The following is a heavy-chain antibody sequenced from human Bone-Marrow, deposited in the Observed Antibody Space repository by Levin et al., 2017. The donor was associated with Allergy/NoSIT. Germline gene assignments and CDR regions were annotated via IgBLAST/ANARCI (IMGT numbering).Heavy chain of an antibody. CDR3: ARGRIVVVPAAIQPVTSPSSYYFDY. V-gene: IGHV1-2*06. CDR1: GYTFTGYY. J-gene: IGHJ4*02. Sequence: GESLKISCKASGYTFTGYYMHWVRQAPGQGLEWMGRINPNSGGTNYAQKFQGRVTMTRDTSISTAYMELSRLRSDDTAVYYCARGRIVVVPAAIQPVTSPSSYYFDYWGQGTLVTVSS. D-gene: IGHD2-2*01. CDR2: INPNSGGT.